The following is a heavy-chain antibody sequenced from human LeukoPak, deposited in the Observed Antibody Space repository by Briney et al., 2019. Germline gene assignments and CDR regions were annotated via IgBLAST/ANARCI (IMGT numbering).Heavy chain of an antibody. CDR1: GFTFSSYG. CDR2: ISYDGSNK. Sequence: GGFLRLSCAASGFTFSSYGMHWVRQAPGKGLEWVAVISYDGSNKYYADSVKGRFTISRDNSKNTLYLQMNSLRAQDTAVYYCAGDTPPGGDYYFDYWGQGTLVIVSS. J-gene: IGHJ4*02. CDR3: AGDTPPGGDYYFDY. D-gene: IGHD3-16*01. V-gene: IGHV3-30*03.